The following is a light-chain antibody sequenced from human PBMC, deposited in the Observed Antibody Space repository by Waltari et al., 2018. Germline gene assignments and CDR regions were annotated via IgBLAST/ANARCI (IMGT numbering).Light chain of an antibody. CDR3: SSPTTSITWV. CDR2: DVT. J-gene: IGLJ3*02. CDR1: SSDFGNYNR. V-gene: IGLV2-18*02. Sequence: QSALTQPPSVSGSPGQSVTISCTATSSDFGNYNRVSWYQQSPGTAPKLMIYDVTNRPSGVPHRFSGSKSGNTASLTISGLQAEDEADYYCSSPTTSITWVFGRGTKLTVL.